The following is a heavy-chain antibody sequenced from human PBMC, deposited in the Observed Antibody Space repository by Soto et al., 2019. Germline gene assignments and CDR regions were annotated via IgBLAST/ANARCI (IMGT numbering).Heavy chain of an antibody. V-gene: IGHV1-24*01. CDR1: GYTLTEFS. Sequence: GASVKVSCKVSGYTLTEFSMHCVRQAPGKGLEWMGGFDPEDGETIYAQKFQGRVTMTEDTSTDTAYMELSSLRSEDTAVYYCATPLAGYCSGGSCSPGDAFDIWGQGTMVTVSS. D-gene: IGHD2-15*01. CDR2: FDPEDGET. CDR3: ATPLAGYCSGGSCSPGDAFDI. J-gene: IGHJ3*02.